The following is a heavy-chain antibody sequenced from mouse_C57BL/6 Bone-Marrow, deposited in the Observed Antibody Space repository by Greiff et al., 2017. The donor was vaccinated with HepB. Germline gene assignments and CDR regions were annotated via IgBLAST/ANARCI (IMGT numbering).Heavy chain of an antibody. D-gene: IGHD1-1*01. Sequence: EVQLQQSGPELVKPGASVKISCKASGYTFTDYYMNWVKQSHGKSLEWIGDINPNNGGTSYNQKFKGKATLTVDKSSSTAYMELRSLTSEDSAVYYCARGYGSSYLFDYWGQGTTLTVSS. CDR3: ARGYGSSYLFDY. CDR1: GYTFTDYY. V-gene: IGHV1-26*01. CDR2: INPNNGGT. J-gene: IGHJ2*01.